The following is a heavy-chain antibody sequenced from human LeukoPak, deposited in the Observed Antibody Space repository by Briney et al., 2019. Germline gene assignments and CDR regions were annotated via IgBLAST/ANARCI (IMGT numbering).Heavy chain of an antibody. J-gene: IGHJ4*02. CDR3: ARLGTDY. CDR2: ISAYNGDT. CDR1: GDTFSVYG. Sequence: ASVKVSCKASGDTFSVYGLSWVRQAPGQGLEWMGWISAYNGDTMYAQNLQGRLTMTTDTSTSTAYMELRTLRSDDTAVYFCARLGTDYWGQGTLVVVSS. V-gene: IGHV1-18*01. D-gene: IGHD3-16*01.